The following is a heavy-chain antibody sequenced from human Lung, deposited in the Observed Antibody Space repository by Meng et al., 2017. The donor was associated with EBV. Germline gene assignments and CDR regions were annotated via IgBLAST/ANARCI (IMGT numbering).Heavy chain of an antibody. CDR1: GYTFSTYT. V-gene: IGHV7-4-1*02. J-gene: IGHJ5*02. Sequence: HVQLLQSWSELKKPGASVKFSCKASGYTFSTYTINWVRQAHGRGLEWMGWISTNTGTPTYTQGFTGRFVFSLDTSVSTAYLQISSLKAEDTAVYYCARGGNFDPWGQGTLVTVSS. CDR2: ISTNTGTP. D-gene: IGHD2/OR15-2a*01. CDR3: ARGGNFDP.